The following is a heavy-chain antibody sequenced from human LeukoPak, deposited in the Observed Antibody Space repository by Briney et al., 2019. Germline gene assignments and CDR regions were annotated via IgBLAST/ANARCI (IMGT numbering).Heavy chain of an antibody. CDR3: ARDSRTGTTDDALDY. Sequence: SETLSLTCGVYGDSFSGYYWSWIRQPPGMGLEWIAEISHSGSTYYNPSLKSRVTISVDTSKNQFSLKLSSATAADTAVYYCARDSRTGTTDDALDYWGQGTLVTVSS. CDR1: GDSFSGYY. J-gene: IGHJ4*02. V-gene: IGHV4-34*01. D-gene: IGHD1-1*01. CDR2: ISHSGST.